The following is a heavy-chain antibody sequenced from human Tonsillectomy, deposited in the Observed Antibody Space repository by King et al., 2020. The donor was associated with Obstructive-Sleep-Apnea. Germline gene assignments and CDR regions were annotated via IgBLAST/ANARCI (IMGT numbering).Heavy chain of an antibody. D-gene: IGHD4-17*01. CDR3: AKDLRHYGDYWGYCFDY. V-gene: IGHV3-33*06. J-gene: IGHJ4*02. CDR1: GFTFNSYG. CDR2: IWYDGSNK. Sequence: VQLVESGGGVVQPGRSLRLSCAASGFTFNSYGMHWVRQAPGKGLEWVAVIWYDGSNKYYADSVKGRFTISRDNSKNTLYLQMNSLRAEDTAVYYCAKDLRHYGDYWGYCFDYWGQGTLVTVSS.